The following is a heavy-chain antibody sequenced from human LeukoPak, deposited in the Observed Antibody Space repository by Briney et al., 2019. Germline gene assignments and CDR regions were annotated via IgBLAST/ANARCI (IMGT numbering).Heavy chain of an antibody. CDR3: ARDGGWYVHFEC. Sequence: PGGSLRVSCTASGFTFSSDWMSWVRQAPGKGLEWVGYIKLDGGEKDYVDSVKGRFTISRDNAKNSLYLRMNSLRAEDTAVYYCARDGGWYVHFECWGQGTLVTASS. J-gene: IGHJ4*02. D-gene: IGHD6-19*01. CDR2: IKLDGGEK. CDR1: GFTFSSDW. V-gene: IGHV3-7*01.